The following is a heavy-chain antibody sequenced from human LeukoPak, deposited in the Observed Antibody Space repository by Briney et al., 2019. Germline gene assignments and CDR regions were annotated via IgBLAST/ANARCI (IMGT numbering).Heavy chain of an antibody. CDR2: IDPCGGST. D-gene: IGHD2-2*01. V-gene: IGHV1-46*01. Sequence: ASVKVSCKASGYTFTRYYMHWVRQAPGQGLEWMGIIDPCGGSTSYAQKFQGGVTMTRDATTSTVYLELSSLRSEDTAVYYCARDFGQMPNYWGQGTLVTVSS. CDR1: GYTFTRYY. CDR3: ARDFGQMPNY. J-gene: IGHJ4*02.